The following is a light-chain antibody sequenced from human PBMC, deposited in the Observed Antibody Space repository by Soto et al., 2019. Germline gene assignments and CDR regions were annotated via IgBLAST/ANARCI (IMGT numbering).Light chain of an antibody. CDR2: SAS. J-gene: IGKJ1*01. CDR1: QSISGTY. CDR3: QHYGSSPST. Sequence: DTVLTQSPGTLSLTSGERATLSCRASQSISGTYLAWYQQKPGQSPRLLIYSASTRAPVIPDRFSGSGSGTDFTLTISRLEPEDFAVYYCQHYGSSPSTFGRGTKVEIK. V-gene: IGKV3-20*01.